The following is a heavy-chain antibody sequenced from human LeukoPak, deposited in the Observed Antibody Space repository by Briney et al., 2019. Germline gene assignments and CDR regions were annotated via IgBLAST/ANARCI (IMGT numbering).Heavy chain of an antibody. CDR1: GGSFSGYY. V-gene: IGHV4-34*01. CDR3: ARGSTGYYDFWSGYFRFDY. CDR2: INHSGST. J-gene: IGHJ4*02. D-gene: IGHD3-3*01. Sequence: SETLSLTCAVYGGSFSGYYWSWIRQPPGKGLEWIGEINHSGSTNYNPSLKSRVTISVDTSKNQFPLKLSSVTAADTAVYYCARGSTGYYDFWSGYFRFDYWGQGTLVTVSS.